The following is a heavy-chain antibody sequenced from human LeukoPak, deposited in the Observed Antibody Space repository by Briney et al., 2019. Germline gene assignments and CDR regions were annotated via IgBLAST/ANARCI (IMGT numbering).Heavy chain of an antibody. J-gene: IGHJ6*02. CDR2: IYYSGST. Sequence: SETLSLTCAVYGGSFSSYYWGWIRQPPGKGLEWIGSIYYSGSTYYNPSLKSRVTISVDTSKNQFSLKLSSVTAADTAVYYCARNIVVVPAAMRDYYYYYGMDVWGQGTTVAVSS. CDR1: GGSFSSYY. CDR3: ARNIVVVPAAMRDYYYYYGMDV. V-gene: IGHV4-39*01. D-gene: IGHD2-2*01.